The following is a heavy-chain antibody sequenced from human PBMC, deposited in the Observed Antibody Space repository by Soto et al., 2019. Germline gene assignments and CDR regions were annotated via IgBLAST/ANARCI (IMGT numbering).Heavy chain of an antibody. J-gene: IGHJ3*02. Sequence: SETLSLTCPVSGGSISSYYWSWIRQPPGKGLEWIGYIYYSGSTNYNPSLKSRVTISVDTSKNQFSLKLSSVTAADTAVYYCARERGMATTFDIWGQGTMVTVSS. V-gene: IGHV4-59*01. CDR2: IYYSGST. D-gene: IGHD5-12*01. CDR1: GGSISSYY. CDR3: ARERGMATTFDI.